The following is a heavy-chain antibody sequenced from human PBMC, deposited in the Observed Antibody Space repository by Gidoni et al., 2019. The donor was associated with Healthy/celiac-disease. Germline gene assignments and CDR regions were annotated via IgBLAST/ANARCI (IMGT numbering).Heavy chain of an antibody. Sequence: EVQLVASGGGLVKPGRSLRLSCTASGFTFGDSAMSWFRQAPGKGLEWVGFIRSKAYGGTTEYAASVKGRFTISRDDSKSIAYLQMNSLKTEDTAVYYCTRPYDSSGYYYTDYWGQGTLVTVSS. D-gene: IGHD3-22*01. CDR3: TRPYDSSGYYYTDY. J-gene: IGHJ4*02. CDR1: GFTFGDSA. V-gene: IGHV3-49*05. CDR2: IRSKAYGGTT.